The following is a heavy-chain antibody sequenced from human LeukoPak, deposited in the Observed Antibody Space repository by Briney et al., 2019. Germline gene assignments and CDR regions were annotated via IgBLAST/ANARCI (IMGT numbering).Heavy chain of an antibody. CDR2: IYYSGST. V-gene: IGHV4-39*01. D-gene: IGHD3-10*01. CDR1: GGSISSSRYY. Sequence: SETLSLTCTVSGGSISSSRYYWGWIRQPPGRGLEGVGSIYYSGSTYYNPSLKSRVTISVDTSKNQFSLKLSSVTAADTAVYYCARHGVPYYYGSGSSALFDYWGQGTLVTVSS. J-gene: IGHJ4*02. CDR3: ARHGVPYYYGSGSSALFDY.